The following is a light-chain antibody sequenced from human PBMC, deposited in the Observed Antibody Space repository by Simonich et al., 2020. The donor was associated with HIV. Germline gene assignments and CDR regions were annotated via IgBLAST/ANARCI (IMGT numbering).Light chain of an antibody. CDR1: QSVSSY. CDR2: DAS. V-gene: IGKV3-11*01. Sequence: EIVLTQSPGTLSLSPGERATLSCRASQSVSSYLACYQQKPGQAPRLLIYDASNRATGIPARCSGSGSGTDFTLTISSLEPEDFAVYYCQQRSNWPITFGQGTRLEIK. CDR3: QQRSNWPIT. J-gene: IGKJ5*01.